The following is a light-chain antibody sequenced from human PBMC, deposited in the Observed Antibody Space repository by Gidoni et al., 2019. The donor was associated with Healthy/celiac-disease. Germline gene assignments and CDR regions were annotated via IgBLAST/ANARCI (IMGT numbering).Light chain of an antibody. V-gene: IGKV1-39*01. J-gene: IGKJ1*01. CDR2: AAS. CDR3: QQSYSTPPT. CDR1: QSMSSY. Sequence: DIQMTQSPSSLSASVGDRVTITCRASQSMSSYLNWYQQKPGKAPKHLIYAASSLQSGVPARFSGSGSGTDFTLTISSLQPEDFATCYCQQSYSTPPTFGQGTKVEIK.